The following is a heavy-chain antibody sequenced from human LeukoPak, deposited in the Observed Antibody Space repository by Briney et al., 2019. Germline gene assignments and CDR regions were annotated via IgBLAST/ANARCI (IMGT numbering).Heavy chain of an antibody. CDR3: AREGTYYYDSSGYHYFDY. CDR2: MNPNSGNT. Sequence: ASVKVSCKASGYTFTSYDINWVRQATGQGLEWMGWMNPNSGNTGYAQKFQGRVTMTRNTSISTAYMELSSLRSEDTAVYYCAREGTYYYDSSGYHYFDYWGQGTLVTVSS. D-gene: IGHD3-22*01. CDR1: GYTFTSYD. V-gene: IGHV1-8*01. J-gene: IGHJ4*02.